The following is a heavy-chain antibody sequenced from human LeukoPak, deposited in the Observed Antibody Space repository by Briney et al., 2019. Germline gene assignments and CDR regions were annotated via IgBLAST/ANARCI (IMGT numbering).Heavy chain of an antibody. J-gene: IGHJ3*01. CDR2: IRSKANSYAT. V-gene: IGHV3-73*01. CDR1: GFTFSGSA. D-gene: IGHD2-2*01. Sequence: GGSLKLSCAASGFTFSGSAMHWVRQASGKGLEWVGRIRSKANSYATAYAASVKGRFTISRDDSKNTAYLQMNSLKTEDTAVYYCAKDRSCSGSSCNVGSWGQGTMVTVSS. CDR3: AKDRSCSGSSCNVGS.